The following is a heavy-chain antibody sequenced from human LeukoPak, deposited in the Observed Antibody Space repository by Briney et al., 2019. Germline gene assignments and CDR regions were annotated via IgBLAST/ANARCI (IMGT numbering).Heavy chain of an antibody. J-gene: IGHJ4*02. CDR2: ISSSSSTI. CDR1: GFTFSSYS. D-gene: IGHD3-22*01. V-gene: IGHV3-48*01. CDR3: ARDYYDSSGYYYGGY. Sequence: GGSLRLSCAASGFTFSSYSMTWVRQAPGKGLEWVSYISSSSSTIYYADSVKGRFTISRDDAKNSLYLQMNSLRAEDTAVYYCARDYYDSSGYYYGGYWGRGTLVTVSS.